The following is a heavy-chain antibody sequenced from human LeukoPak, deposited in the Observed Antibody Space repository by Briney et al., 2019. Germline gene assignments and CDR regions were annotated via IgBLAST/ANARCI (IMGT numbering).Heavy chain of an antibody. D-gene: IGHD5-12*01. V-gene: IGHV3-21*01. J-gene: IGHJ4*02. Sequence: GGSLRLSCLVSGFTLSRHSMHWVRQAPGKGLEWVSSISSSSYIYYADSMKGRATISRDNARKSVYLHINGLRAEDTAVYYCARGRDNYDYTFDYWGQGTRVAVSS. CDR1: GFTLSRHS. CDR2: ISSSSYI. CDR3: ARGRDNYDYTFDY.